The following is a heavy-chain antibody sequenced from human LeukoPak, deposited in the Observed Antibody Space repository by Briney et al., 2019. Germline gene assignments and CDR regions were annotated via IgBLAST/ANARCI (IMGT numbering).Heavy chain of an antibody. CDR2: IYYSGST. Sequence: SETLSLNCTVSGGSISSYYWSWIRQPPGKGLEWIGYIYYSGSTNYNPSLKSRVTISVDTSKNQFSRKLSSVTAADTAVYYCARWGEAYYDSSGYRFGPYYFDYWGQGTLVTVSS. CDR3: ARWGEAYYDSSGYRFGPYYFDY. J-gene: IGHJ4*02. V-gene: IGHV4-59*01. D-gene: IGHD3-22*01. CDR1: GGSISSYY.